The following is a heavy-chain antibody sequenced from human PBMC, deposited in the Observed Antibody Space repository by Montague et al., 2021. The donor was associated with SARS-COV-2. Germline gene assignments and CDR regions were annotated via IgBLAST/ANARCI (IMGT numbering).Heavy chain of an antibody. CDR1: GGSISSGTYY. J-gene: IGHJ2*01. V-gene: IGHV4-39*01. Sequence: SETLSLTCTVSGGSISSGTYYWGWVRQPPGKGLEWIRTINYSGKTYYNPSLKSRVTISVDTSKNQFSLKLTSVTAADTAVYYCARRAQWQLSWFFDLWGRGTLVTVSS. CDR2: INYSGKT. CDR3: ARRAQWQLSWFFDL. D-gene: IGHD6-19*01.